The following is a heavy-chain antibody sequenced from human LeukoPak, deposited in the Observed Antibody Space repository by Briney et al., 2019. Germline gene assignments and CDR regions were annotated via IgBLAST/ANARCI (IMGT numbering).Heavy chain of an antibody. CDR1: GFIFIDYW. CDR3: AHTSL. J-gene: IGHJ3*01. D-gene: IGHD5-18*01. V-gene: IGHV3-7*01. CDR2: INPDGSQK. Sequence: GGSLRLSCAASGFIFIDYWLSWVRQAPGKGLEWVANINPDGSQKNYVDSVRGRFTISRDNAKNSVYLQMDSLRAEDTAVYYRAHTSLWGQGTRVTVSS.